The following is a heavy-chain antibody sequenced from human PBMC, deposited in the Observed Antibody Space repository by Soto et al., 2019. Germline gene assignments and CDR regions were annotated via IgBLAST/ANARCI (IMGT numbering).Heavy chain of an antibody. Sequence: SVKVSCKASGGTFSSYAISWVRQAPGQGLEWMGGIISMFGTTNYAQKFQGRVTITADESTSTACMELSSLRSEDTAVYYCARGRGGCISNSCGGVRAFDIWGQGTMVT. D-gene: IGHD2-2*01. J-gene: IGHJ3*02. CDR2: IISMFGTT. CDR3: ARGRGGCISNSCGGVRAFDI. CDR1: GGTFSSYA. V-gene: IGHV1-69*13.